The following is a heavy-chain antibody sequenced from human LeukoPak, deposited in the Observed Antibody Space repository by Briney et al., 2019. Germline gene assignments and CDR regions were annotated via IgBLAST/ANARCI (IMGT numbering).Heavy chain of an antibody. Sequence: SETLSLTCTVSGGSISSYYWSCIRQPPGKGLEWMGDIYYSGSTNYHPSLKSRVTISVDTSKTQFSLKLRSVTAAATPVYSCARGNYYDSSGLAYWGQGTLVTVSS. D-gene: IGHD3-22*01. CDR1: GGSISSYY. V-gene: IGHV4-59*01. CDR3: ARGNYYDSSGLAY. CDR2: IYYSGST. J-gene: IGHJ4*02.